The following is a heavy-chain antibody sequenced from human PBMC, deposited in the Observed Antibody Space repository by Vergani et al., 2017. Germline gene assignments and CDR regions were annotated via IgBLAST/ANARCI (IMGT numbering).Heavy chain of an antibody. J-gene: IGHJ3*02. Sequence: SGGGLVQPGRSLRLSCAASGFTFDDYAMHWVRQAPGKGLEWVSGISWNSGSIGYADSVKGRFTISRDNAKNSLYLQMNSLRTEDTALYYCAKDMPGAAAEGNDAFDIWGQGTMVTVSS. V-gene: IGHV3-9*01. D-gene: IGHD6-13*01. CDR1: GFTFDDYA. CDR3: AKDMPGAAAEGNDAFDI. CDR2: ISWNSGSI.